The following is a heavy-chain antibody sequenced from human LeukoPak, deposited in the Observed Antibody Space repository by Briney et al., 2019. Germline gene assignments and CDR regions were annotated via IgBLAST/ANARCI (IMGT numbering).Heavy chain of an antibody. CDR3: ARDGRMVRGVIAAYYYSYMDV. CDR1: GYTFTSYG. D-gene: IGHD3-10*01. CDR2: ISAYNDNT. J-gene: IGHJ6*03. Sequence: GASVKVSCKASGYTFTSYGISWVRQAPGQGLEWMGWISAYNDNTNYAQKLQGRVTMTTDTSTSTAYMELRSLRSDDTAVYYCARDGRMVRGVIAAYYYSYMDVWGKGTTVTISS. V-gene: IGHV1-18*04.